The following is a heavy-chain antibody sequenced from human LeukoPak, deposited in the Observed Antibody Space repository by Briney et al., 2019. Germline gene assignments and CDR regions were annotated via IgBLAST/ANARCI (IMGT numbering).Heavy chain of an antibody. CDR1: GGSFSGYY. CDR2: INHSGST. Sequence: SETLSLTCAVYGGSFSGYYWSWIRQPPGKGLEWIGEINHSGSTNYNPSLKSRVTISVDTSKNQFSLKLSSVTAADTAVYYCARGISIGVVSYYYYGMDVWGQGTTVTVSS. D-gene: IGHD3-3*01. V-gene: IGHV4-34*01. CDR3: ARGISIGVVSYYYYGMDV. J-gene: IGHJ6*02.